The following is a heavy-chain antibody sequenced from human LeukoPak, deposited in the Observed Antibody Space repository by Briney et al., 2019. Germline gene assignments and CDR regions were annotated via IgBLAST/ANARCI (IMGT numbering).Heavy chain of an antibody. V-gene: IGHV3-23*01. J-gene: IGHJ4*02. CDR2: ITGSGGAST. CDR3: AKDQWGEYDILTLDY. D-gene: IGHD3-9*01. CDR1: GFTFNTYA. Sequence: PGGSLRLSCAASGFTFNTYAMSWVRQAPGKGLEWVSAITGSGGASTYYADSVKGRFTISRDDSKYTLYLQMSSLRGEDTAVYYCAKDQWGEYDILTLDYWGQGTLVTVSS.